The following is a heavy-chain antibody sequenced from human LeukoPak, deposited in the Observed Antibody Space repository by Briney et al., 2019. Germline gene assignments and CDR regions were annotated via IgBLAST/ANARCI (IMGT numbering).Heavy chain of an antibody. CDR2: ISAYNGNT. D-gene: IGHD4-17*01. J-gene: IGHJ4*02. CDR1: GYTFTSYG. Sequence: GESLKISCKASGYTFTSYGISWVRQAPGQGLEWMGWISAYNGNTNYAQKLQGRVTMTTDTSTSTAYMELRSLRSDDTAVYYCARLATVTMGDSFDYWGQGTLVTVSS. V-gene: IGHV1-18*01. CDR3: ARLATVTMGDSFDY.